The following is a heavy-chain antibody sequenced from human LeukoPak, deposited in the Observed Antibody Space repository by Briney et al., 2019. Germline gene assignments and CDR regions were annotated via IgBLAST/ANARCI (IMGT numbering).Heavy chain of an antibody. J-gene: IGHJ4*02. CDR2: INPNSGGT. V-gene: IGHV1-2*02. Sequence: ASVKVSCKASGYTFTGYYMHWVRQAPGQGLEWMGWINPNSGGTNYAQKFQGRVTMTRETSISTAYMELSRLRSDDTALYYCVRGGYYDILTGYLNYWGQGTLVTVSS. CDR1: GYTFTGYY. D-gene: IGHD3-9*01. CDR3: VRGGYYDILTGYLNY.